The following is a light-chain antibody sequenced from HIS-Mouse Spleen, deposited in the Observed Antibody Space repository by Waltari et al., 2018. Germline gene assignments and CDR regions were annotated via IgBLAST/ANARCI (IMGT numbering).Light chain of an antibody. J-gene: IGKJ5*01. V-gene: IGKV3-20*01. Sequence: EIVLTQSPGTLSLSQGERATLSCRASQSGSNSYLAWYQQKPGQAPRRLIYGASSRATGIPDRFSGSGSGTDFTLTISRLEPEDFAVYYCQQYGSSPITFGQGTRLEIK. CDR2: GAS. CDR1: QSGSNSY. CDR3: QQYGSSPIT.